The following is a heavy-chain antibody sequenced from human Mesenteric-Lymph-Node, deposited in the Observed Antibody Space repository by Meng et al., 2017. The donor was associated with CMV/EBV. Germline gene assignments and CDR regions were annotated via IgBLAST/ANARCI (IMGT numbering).Heavy chain of an antibody. D-gene: IGHD1-1*01. CDR3: ARVGGTPSDFDY. J-gene: IGHJ4*02. CDR2: INHSGSN. Sequence: SETLSLTCAVYGGSFSGYYWSWIRQPPGKGLEWIGEINHSGSNNYNPSLKSRVTISVDTSKNQFSLKLSSVTAADTAVYYCARVGGTPSDFDYWGQGTLVTVSS. V-gene: IGHV4-34*01. CDR1: GGSFSGYY.